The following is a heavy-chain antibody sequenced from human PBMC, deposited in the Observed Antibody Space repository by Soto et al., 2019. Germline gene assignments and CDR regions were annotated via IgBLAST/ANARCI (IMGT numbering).Heavy chain of an antibody. D-gene: IGHD6-19*01. CDR1: GGSISSSSYY. CDR3: ARHADSGWYEIPDAFDI. V-gene: IGHV4-39*01. CDR2: IYYSGST. J-gene: IGHJ3*02. Sequence: QLQLQESGPGLVKPSETLSLTCTVSGGSISSSSYYWGWIRQPPGKGLEWIGSIYYSGSTYYNPSLKRRVTISVDTSKNQFSLKLSSVTAADTAVYYCARHADSGWYEIPDAFDIWGQGTMVTVSS.